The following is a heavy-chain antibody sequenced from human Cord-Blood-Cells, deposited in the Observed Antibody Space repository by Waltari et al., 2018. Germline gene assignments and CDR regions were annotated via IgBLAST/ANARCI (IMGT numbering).Heavy chain of an antibody. CDR3: ARVKSSSSWFDP. V-gene: IGHV4-34*01. CDR1: GGSFSGYY. CDR2: SNHSGST. J-gene: IGHJ5*02. Sequence: QVQLQQWGAGLLKPSETLSLTCAVYGGSFSGYYWSWIRQPPGKGLEWIGESNHSGSTNYNPSLKSRVTISVDTAKNQFSLKLSSVTAADTAVYYCARVKSSSSWFDPWGQGTLVTVSS. D-gene: IGHD6-6*01.